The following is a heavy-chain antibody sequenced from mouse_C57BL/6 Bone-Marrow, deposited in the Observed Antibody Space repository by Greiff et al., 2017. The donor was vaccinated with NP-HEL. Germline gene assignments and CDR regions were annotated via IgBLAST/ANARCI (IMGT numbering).Heavy chain of an antibody. Sequence: EVQLQESGGGLVQPGGSLKLSCAASGFTFSDYYMYWVRQTPEKRLEWVAYISNGGGSTYYPDTVKGRFTISRDNAKNTLYLQMSRLKSEDTAMYYCARPPYDGYYLYAMDYWGQGTSVTVSS. D-gene: IGHD2-3*01. J-gene: IGHJ4*01. CDR3: ARPPYDGYYLYAMDY. CDR1: GFTFSDYY. CDR2: ISNGGGST. V-gene: IGHV5-12*01.